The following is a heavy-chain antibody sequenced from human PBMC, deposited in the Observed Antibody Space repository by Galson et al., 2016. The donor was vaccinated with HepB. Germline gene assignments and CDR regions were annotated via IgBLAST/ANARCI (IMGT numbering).Heavy chain of an antibody. J-gene: IGHJ1*01. D-gene: IGHD5-18*01. CDR1: GYRFTELS. CDR2: FDPQEGET. CDR3: ATLRETAMSKCPEH. V-gene: IGHV1-24*01. Sequence: SVKVSCKVSGYRFTELSMHWVRQAPGKGLEWMGGFDPQEGETLYTQKFQGRVSMTEDTSTDTAYMRLTRLRSEDTAVYYCATLRETAMSKCPEHWGQGTLVIVSS.